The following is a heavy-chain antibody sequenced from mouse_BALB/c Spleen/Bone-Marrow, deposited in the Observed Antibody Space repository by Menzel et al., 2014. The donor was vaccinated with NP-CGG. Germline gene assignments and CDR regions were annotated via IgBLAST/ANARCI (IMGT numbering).Heavy chain of an antibody. CDR3: ARDDGYYIRNAMDY. J-gene: IGHJ4*01. V-gene: IGHV5-17*02. CDR2: ISSGTSTI. Sequence: DVKLVESGGGLVQPGGSRKLSCAASGFTFSSFGMHWVRQAPERGLEWVAYISSGTSTIYYADTVKGRFTIARDNPKNTLFLQMTSLRSEDTDIYYCARDDGYYIRNAMDYWGQGTSVTVSS. CDR1: GFTFSSFG. D-gene: IGHD2-3*01.